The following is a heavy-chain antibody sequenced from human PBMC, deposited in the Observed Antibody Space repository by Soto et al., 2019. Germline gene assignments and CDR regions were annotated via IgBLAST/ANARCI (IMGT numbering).Heavy chain of an antibody. CDR3: AREVEYYDFWSGYPLFDY. V-gene: IGHV6-1*01. D-gene: IGHD3-3*01. CDR1: GDSVSSNSAA. Sequence: SQTLSLTCAISGDSVSSNSAAWNWIRQSPSRGLEWLGRTYYRSKWYNDYAVSVKSRITINPDTSKNQFSLQLNSVTPEDTAVYYCAREVEYYDFWSGYPLFDYWGQGTLVTVSS. J-gene: IGHJ4*02. CDR2: TYYRSKWYN.